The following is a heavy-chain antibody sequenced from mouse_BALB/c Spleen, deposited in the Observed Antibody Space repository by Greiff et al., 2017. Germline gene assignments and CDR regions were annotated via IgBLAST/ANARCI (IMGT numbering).Heavy chain of an antibody. CDR2: ISDGGSYT. D-gene: IGHD3-1*01. J-gene: IGHJ3*01. CDR1: GFTFSDYY. V-gene: IGHV5-4*02. Sequence: EVQLVESGGGLVKPGGSLKLSCAASGFTFSDYYMYWVRQTPEKRLEWVATISDGGSYTYYPDSVKGRFTISRDNAKNYLYLKMSSLKSEDTAIYYCARDRTGRATAGFGYWGQGTLVTVSA. CDR3: ARDRTGRATAGFGY.